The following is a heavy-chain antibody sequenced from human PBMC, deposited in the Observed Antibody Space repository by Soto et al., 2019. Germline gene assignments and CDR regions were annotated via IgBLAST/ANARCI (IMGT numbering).Heavy chain of an antibody. CDR2: IIPIFGTA. CDR1: GGTFSSYA. CDR3: ARVSVVVPAARRLYYYGMDV. V-gene: IGHV1-69*01. Sequence: QVQLVQSGAEVRKPGSRVKVACKASGGTFSSYAISWVRQASGQGLEWMGGIIPIFGTANYAQKFQGRVTITADESTSTAYMELSSLRSEDTAVYYCARVSVVVPAARRLYYYGMDVWGQGTTVTVSS. D-gene: IGHD2-2*01. J-gene: IGHJ6*02.